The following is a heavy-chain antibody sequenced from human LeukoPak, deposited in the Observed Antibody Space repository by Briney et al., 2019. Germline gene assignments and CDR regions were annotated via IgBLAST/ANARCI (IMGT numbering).Heavy chain of an antibody. CDR1: GFTFSSYR. Sequence: GGSLRLSCAASGFTFSSYRMHWVRQAPGKGLEWVSRINSDGSSTSYADSVKGRFTISRDNAKNTLYLKMNSLRAEDTAVYYCASGVTIYYYYMDVWGKGTTVTVSS. CDR3: ASGVTIYYYYMDV. V-gene: IGHV3-74*01. J-gene: IGHJ6*03. CDR2: INSDGSST. D-gene: IGHD4-11*01.